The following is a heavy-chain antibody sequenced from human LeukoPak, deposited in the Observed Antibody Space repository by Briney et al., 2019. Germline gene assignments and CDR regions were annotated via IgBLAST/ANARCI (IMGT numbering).Heavy chain of an antibody. Sequence: GGSLRLSCAASGFTFSSYGMHWVRQAPGKGLEWVAFIRYDGSNKYYAVSVKGRFTISRDNSKNTLYLQMNSLRAEDTAVYYCAKDILTMVRGLDVWGKGTTVTVSS. CDR1: GFTFSSYG. CDR3: AKDILTMVRGLDV. D-gene: IGHD3-10*01. J-gene: IGHJ6*04. V-gene: IGHV3-30*02. CDR2: IRYDGSNK.